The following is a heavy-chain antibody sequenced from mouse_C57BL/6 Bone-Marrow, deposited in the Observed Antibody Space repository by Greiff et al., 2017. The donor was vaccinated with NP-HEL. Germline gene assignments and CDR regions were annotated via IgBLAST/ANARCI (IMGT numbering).Heavy chain of an antibody. J-gene: IGHJ2*01. D-gene: IGHD2-3*01. CDR2: IDPETGGT. CDR1: GYTFTDYE. CDR3: TRSGWLLTLYYFDY. Sequence: QVQLQQSGAELVRPGASVTLSCKASGYTFTDYEMHWVKQTPVHGLEWIGAIDPETGGTAYNQKFKGKAILTADKSSSTAYMELRSLTSEDSAVYYCTRSGWLLTLYYFDYWGQGTTLTVSS. V-gene: IGHV1-15*01.